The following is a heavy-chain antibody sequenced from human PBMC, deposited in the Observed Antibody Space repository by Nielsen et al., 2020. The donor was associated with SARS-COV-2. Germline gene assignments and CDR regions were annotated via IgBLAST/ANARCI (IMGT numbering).Heavy chain of an antibody. CDR2: IWYDGSNK. CDR1: GFTFSSYG. D-gene: IGHD2-2*01. J-gene: IGHJ3*02. CDR3: ARGVSCSSTSCYAKDAFDI. Sequence: GESLKISCAASGFTFSSYGMHWVRQAPGKGLEWVAVIWYDGSNKYYADSVKGRFTISRDNSKNTLYLQMNSLRAEDTAVYYCARGVSCSSTSCYAKDAFDIWGQGTMVTVSS. V-gene: IGHV3-33*01.